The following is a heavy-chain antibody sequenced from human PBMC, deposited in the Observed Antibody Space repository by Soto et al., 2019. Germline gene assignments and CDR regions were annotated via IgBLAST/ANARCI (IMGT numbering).Heavy chain of an antibody. CDR3: ATTSYCGGDCYSSSNWFDP. Sequence: ASVKVSCKVSGYTLTELSMHWVRQAPGKGLEWMGGFDPEDGETIYAQKFQGRVTMTEDTSTDTAYMELSSLRSEDTAVYYCATTSYCGGDCYSSSNWFDPWGQGTLVTVSS. D-gene: IGHD2-21*02. J-gene: IGHJ5*02. CDR1: GYTLTELS. CDR2: FDPEDGET. V-gene: IGHV1-24*01.